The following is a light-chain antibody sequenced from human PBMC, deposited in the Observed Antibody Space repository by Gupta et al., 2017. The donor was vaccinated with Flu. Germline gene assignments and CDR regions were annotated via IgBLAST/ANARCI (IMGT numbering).Light chain of an antibody. CDR2: KVS. J-gene: IGKJ3*01. V-gene: IGKV2-30*01. CDR3: MQGTHWPFT. CDR1: QSLVYSDGNTY. Sequence: DVVMTQSPLSLPVTLGQPASISCRSSQSLVYSDGNTYLNWFQQRPGQSPRRLIYKVSNRDSGVPERFSGRGSGTDFTLKISRVEAEDVGVYYCMQGTHWPFTFGHGTKVDIK.